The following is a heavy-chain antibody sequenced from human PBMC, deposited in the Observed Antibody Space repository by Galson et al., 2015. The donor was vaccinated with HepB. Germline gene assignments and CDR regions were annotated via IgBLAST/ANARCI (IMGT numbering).Heavy chain of an antibody. Sequence: SLRLSCAASGFTFSSYAMHWVRQAPGKGLEWVAVISYDGSNKYYADSVKGRFTISRDNSKNTLYLQMNSLRAEDTAVYYCARDPGWELLRDYYYGMDVWGQGTTVTVSS. CDR1: GFTFSSYA. V-gene: IGHV3-30-3*01. J-gene: IGHJ6*02. CDR3: ARDPGWELLRDYYYGMDV. CDR2: ISYDGSNK. D-gene: IGHD1-26*01.